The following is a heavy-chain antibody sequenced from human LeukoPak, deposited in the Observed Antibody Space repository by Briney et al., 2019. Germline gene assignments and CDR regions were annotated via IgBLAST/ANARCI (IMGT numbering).Heavy chain of an antibody. CDR1: GYTFTNYD. V-gene: IGHV1-8*02. CDR2: VSTDSGNS. J-gene: IGHJ4*02. Sequence: ASVKVSCKASGYTFTNYDINWVRQAPGQGLKWLGRVSTDSGNSDSAQKFQGRITLTRDTSISTVFLELRNLRSDDTAVYYCARGVSRGVDYWGQGTLVTVSS. CDR3: ARGVSRGVDY. D-gene: IGHD3-16*01.